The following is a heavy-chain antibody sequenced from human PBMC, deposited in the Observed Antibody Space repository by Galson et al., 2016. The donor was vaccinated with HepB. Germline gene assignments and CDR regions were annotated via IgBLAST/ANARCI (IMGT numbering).Heavy chain of an antibody. D-gene: IGHD2-15*01. CDR3: ARPARGYCSGGTCPHPGYSDL. V-gene: IGHV5-51*01. Sequence: QSGAEVKKSGESLKISCTGSGYSFTTFWIGWVRQMPGKGLELMGIIYSGDSETKYNPSFQGQVTISVDKSTSTAYLQWNSLKASDTAMYYCARPARGYCSGGTCPHPGYSDLWGRGTLVTVSS. CDR2: IYSGDSET. J-gene: IGHJ2*01. CDR1: GYSFTTFW.